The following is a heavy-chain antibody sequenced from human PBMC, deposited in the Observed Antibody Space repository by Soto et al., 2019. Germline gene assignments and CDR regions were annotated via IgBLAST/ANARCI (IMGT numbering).Heavy chain of an antibody. CDR3: ARARGYYDILTGSTMQYYFDY. Sequence: GGSLRLSCAASGFTFDDYGMSWVRQAPGKGLEWVSGINWNGGSTGYADSVKGRFTISRDNAKNSLYLQMNSLRAEDTALYYCARARGYYDILTGSTMQYYFDYWGQGTLVTVSS. CDR1: GFTFDDYG. V-gene: IGHV3-20*04. D-gene: IGHD3-9*01. J-gene: IGHJ4*02. CDR2: INWNGGST.